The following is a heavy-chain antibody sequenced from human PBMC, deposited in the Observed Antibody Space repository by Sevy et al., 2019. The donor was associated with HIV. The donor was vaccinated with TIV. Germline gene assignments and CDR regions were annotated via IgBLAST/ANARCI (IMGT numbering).Heavy chain of an antibody. J-gene: IGHJ4*02. CDR2: VYTSGSA. V-gene: IGHV4-4*07. Sequence: SETLSLTCSVSGTSITSYYWSWIRQPAGKGLEWIGRVYTSGSANYNPSLKSRVTVSLEKSKNQFSLRLNSVTAADTAVYYCARDVYHCSDGIYTPYYFDNWGQGTLVTVSS. CDR3: ARDVYHCSDGIYTPYYFDN. CDR1: GTSITSYY. D-gene: IGHD2-15*01.